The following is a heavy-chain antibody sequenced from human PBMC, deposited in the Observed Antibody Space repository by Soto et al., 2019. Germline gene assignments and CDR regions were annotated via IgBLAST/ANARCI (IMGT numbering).Heavy chain of an antibody. CDR1: GYTFTSYG. CDR2: ISAYNGIT. Sequence: QVQLVQSGAEVKKPGASVKVSCKASGYTFTSYGISWVRQAPGQGLEWMGWISAYNGITNYVQKLQGRVTMTTDTSTSTAYMELRSLRSDDTAVYYCARDWTPHGFFAAADYWGQGTLVTVSS. J-gene: IGHJ4*02. V-gene: IGHV1-18*01. CDR3: ARDWTPHGFFAAADY. D-gene: IGHD6-13*01.